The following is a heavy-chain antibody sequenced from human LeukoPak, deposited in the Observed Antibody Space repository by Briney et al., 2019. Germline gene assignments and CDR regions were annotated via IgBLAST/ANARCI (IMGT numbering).Heavy chain of an antibody. D-gene: IGHD4-17*01. CDR1: GFTFSSNW. CDR3: ARAPGEGWFDP. J-gene: IGHJ5*02. V-gene: IGHV3-7*01. Sequence: GGSLRLSCAASGFTFSSNWMSWVRQAQGKGREWLASIKQDGSEKYYVDSVKGRFTISRDNAKNSLYLQMNSLRAEDTALYYCARAPGEGWFDPWGQGTLVTVSS. CDR2: IKQDGSEK.